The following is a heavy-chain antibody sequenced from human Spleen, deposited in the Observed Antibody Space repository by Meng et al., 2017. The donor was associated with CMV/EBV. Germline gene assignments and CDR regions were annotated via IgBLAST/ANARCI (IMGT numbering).Heavy chain of an antibody. CDR1: GYTFSNHP. CDR3: ARDSSGWGYFDY. V-gene: IGHV1-18*01. J-gene: IGHJ4*02. CDR2: HNTYTGTT. D-gene: IGHD6-19*01. Sequence: CNASGYTFSNHPITWVRPAPGLGLEWMGRHNTYTGTTPHAQKFQARVTLTRDTSTNTAYMELRSLRSGDTAVYYCARDSSGWGYFDYWGQGTLVTVSS.